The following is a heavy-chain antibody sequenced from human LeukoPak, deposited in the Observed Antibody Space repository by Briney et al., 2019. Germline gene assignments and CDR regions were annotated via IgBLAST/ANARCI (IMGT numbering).Heavy chain of an antibody. D-gene: IGHD3-3*01. V-gene: IGHV4-39*01. CDR3: ARHERFLEWLLDY. CDR2: IYYTGST. J-gene: IGHJ4*02. CDR1: GGSISSSSYY. Sequence: SETLSLTCTVSGGSISSSSYYWGWIRQPPGKGLEWIGNIYYTGSTYYNPSLKSRVAVSVDTSKNQFSLKVTSMSAADTAVYYCARHERFLEWLLDYWGQGTLVTVSS.